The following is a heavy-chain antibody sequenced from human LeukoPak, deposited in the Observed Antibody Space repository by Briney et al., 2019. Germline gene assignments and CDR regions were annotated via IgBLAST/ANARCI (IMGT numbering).Heavy chain of an antibody. Sequence: GGSLRLSCAASGFTFSSYGMSWVRQAPGKGLEWVSAISGSGGSTYYADSVKGRFTISRDNSKNTLYLQMNSLRAEDTAVYYCANSGGGSFGVVIDNWFDPWGQGTLVTVSS. V-gene: IGHV3-23*01. J-gene: IGHJ5*02. CDR3: ANSGGGSFGVVIDNWFDP. CDR1: GFTFSSYG. CDR2: ISGSGGST. D-gene: IGHD3-3*01.